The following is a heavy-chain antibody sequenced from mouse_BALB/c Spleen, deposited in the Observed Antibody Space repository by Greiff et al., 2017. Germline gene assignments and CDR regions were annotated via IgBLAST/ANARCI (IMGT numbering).Heavy chain of an antibody. J-gene: IGHJ4*01. D-gene: IGHD1-1*01. CDR1: GFTFSSYA. Sequence: EVKLVESGGGLVKPGGSLKLSCAASGFTFSSYAMSWVRQTPEKRLEWVASISSGGSTYYPDSVKGRFTISRDNARNILYLQMSSLRSEDTAMYFCARVYYGIRDYYAMDYWGQGTSVTVSS. CDR3: ARVYYGIRDYYAMDY. CDR2: ISSGGST. V-gene: IGHV5-6-5*01.